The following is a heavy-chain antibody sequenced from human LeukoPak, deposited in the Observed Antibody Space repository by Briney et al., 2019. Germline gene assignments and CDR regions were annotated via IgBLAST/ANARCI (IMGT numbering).Heavy chain of an antibody. J-gene: IGHJ4*02. CDR3: ASDVAREFDH. V-gene: IGHV1-46*01. CDR1: GYTFTSYY. D-gene: IGHD5-24*01. Sequence: GASVKDSCKASGYTFTSYYMHWVRQAPGQGLEWMGIINPSGGSTNYAQKFQGRVTMTRDTSATTVYLDLSGLTFEDTAVYYCASDVAREFDHWGQGTLVTVSS. CDR2: INPSGGST.